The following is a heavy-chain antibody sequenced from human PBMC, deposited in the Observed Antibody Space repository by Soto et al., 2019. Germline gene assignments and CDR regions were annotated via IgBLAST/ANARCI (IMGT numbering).Heavy chain of an antibody. Sequence: QVQLVQSGAEVKKPGSSVKVSCKASGGTFSSYAISWVRQAHGQGLEWMGGIIPIFGTANYAQKFQGRVTITADESTSTAYMELRSLRSDDTAVYYCARPRQQLVTSDAFDIWGQGTMVTVSS. CDR2: IIPIFGTA. CDR1: GGTFSSYA. CDR3: ARPRQQLVTSDAFDI. V-gene: IGHV1-69*01. J-gene: IGHJ3*02. D-gene: IGHD6-13*01.